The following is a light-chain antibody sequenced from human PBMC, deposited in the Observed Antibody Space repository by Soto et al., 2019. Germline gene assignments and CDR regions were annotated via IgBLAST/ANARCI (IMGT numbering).Light chain of an antibody. CDR2: KAS. CDR1: QSISNW. Sequence: DIQMTQSPSTLSAFVGDRVTITCRASQSISNWLAWYQQKPGKAPKLLIYKASSLEGGVPSRFSGSGSGTEFTLTISSLQPDDFATYYCQQYKTYGTFGQGTKVEIK. J-gene: IGKJ1*01. CDR3: QQYKTYGT. V-gene: IGKV1-5*03.